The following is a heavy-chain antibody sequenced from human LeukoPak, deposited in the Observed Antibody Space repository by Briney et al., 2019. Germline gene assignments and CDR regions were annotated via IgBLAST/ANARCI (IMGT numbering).Heavy chain of an antibody. CDR2: ISGSGGST. CDR3: AKCYGLCFGVVTSYYFDY. Sequence: GGSLRLSCAASGFTFSSYAMSWVRQAPGKGLEWVSAISGSGGSTYYADSMKGRFTISRDNSKNTLYLQMNSLRAEDTAVYYCAKCYGLCFGVVTSYYFDYWGQGTLVTVSS. CDR1: GFTFSSYA. D-gene: IGHD3-3*01. J-gene: IGHJ4*02. V-gene: IGHV3-23*01.